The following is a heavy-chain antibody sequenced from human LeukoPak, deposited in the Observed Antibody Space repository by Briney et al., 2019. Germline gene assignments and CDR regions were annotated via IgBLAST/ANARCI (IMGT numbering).Heavy chain of an antibody. CDR2: IYYSGST. J-gene: IGHJ3*02. V-gene: IGHV4-59*08. CDR3: ARLNIVVVPAASVDI. D-gene: IGHD2-2*01. Sequence: SETLSLTCTVSGGSISSYYWSWIRQPPGKGLEWIGYIYYSGSTNYNPSLKSRVTISVDTSKNQFSLKLSSVTAADTAVYYCARLNIVVVPAASVDIWGQGTMVTVSS. CDR1: GGSISSYY.